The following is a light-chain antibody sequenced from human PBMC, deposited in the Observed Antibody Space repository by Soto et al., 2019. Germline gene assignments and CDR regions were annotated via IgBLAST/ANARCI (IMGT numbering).Light chain of an antibody. V-gene: IGKV3-20*01. CDR3: QLYSGTPWT. CDR1: QSINHKY. CDR2: SVS. J-gene: IGKJ1*01. Sequence: EIVLTQSPGTLSLSPGERATISCRASQSINHKYLAWFQQEPGQTPRLLIHSVSIRATGIPDRFSGSGSGTDFTLTISRLEPEDFAVYYCQLYSGTPWTFGRGTKVEIK.